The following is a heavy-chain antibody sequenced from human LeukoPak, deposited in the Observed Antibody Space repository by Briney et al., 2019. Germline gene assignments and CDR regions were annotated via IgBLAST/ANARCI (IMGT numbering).Heavy chain of an antibody. V-gene: IGHV3-23*01. CDR2: ISGSGGST. J-gene: IGHJ4*02. CDR3: AKAYVWGTYFDY. Sequence: GGSLRLSCAASGFTLSSYAMSWVRQAPGKGLEWVSAISGSGGSTYYADSVKGRFTISRDNSKNTLYLQMNSLRAEDTAVYYCAKAYVWGTYFDYWGQGTLVTVSS. CDR1: GFTLSSYA. D-gene: IGHD3-16*01.